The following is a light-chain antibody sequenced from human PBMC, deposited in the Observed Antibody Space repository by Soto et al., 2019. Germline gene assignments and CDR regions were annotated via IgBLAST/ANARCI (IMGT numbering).Light chain of an antibody. CDR2: DVS. CDR3: SSYRSSSTLYV. CDR1: SSDVGGYNY. V-gene: IGLV2-14*01. J-gene: IGLJ1*01. Sequence: QSALTQPASVSGSPGQSITISCTGTSSDVGGYNYVSWYQQHAGKAPKLMIYDVSNRPSGVSNRFSGSKSANTASLTISGLQAEDEAEYYCSSYRSSSTLYVFGTGTKVTVL.